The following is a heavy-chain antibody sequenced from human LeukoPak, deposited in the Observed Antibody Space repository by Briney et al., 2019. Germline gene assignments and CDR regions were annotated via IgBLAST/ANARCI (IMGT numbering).Heavy chain of an antibody. CDR1: GYSFTSYW. D-gene: IGHD4-17*01. V-gene: IGHV5-51*01. J-gene: IGHJ4*02. Sequence: GESLKISCKGSGYSFTSYWIGWVRQMPGKGLEWMGIIYPGDSDTRYSPSFQGQVTISADKSTSTAYLQWSSLKASDTAMYYCARRHNYGDYATDFDYWGQGTLVTVSS. CDR2: IYPGDSDT. CDR3: ARRHNYGDYATDFDY.